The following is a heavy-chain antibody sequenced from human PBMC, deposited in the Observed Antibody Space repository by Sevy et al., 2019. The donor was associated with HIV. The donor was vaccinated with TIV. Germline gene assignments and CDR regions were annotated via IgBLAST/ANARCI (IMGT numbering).Heavy chain of an antibody. CDR2: IKQDESEK. D-gene: IGHD3-22*01. CDR1: GFSFSTYW. Sequence: GGSLRLSCAASGFSFSTYWMQWVRQAPGKGLEWVANIKQDESEKYYVASVKGRFTISRDNAKNSVYLEMNSLRPEDTAIYYCAKGNSGSFDYWGQGTLLTVSS. CDR3: AKGNSGSFDY. V-gene: IGHV3-7*01. J-gene: IGHJ4*02.